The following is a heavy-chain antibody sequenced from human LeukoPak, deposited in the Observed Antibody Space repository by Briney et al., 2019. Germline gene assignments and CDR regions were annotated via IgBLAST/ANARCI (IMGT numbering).Heavy chain of an antibody. CDR2: ISGSGVST. J-gene: IGHJ4*02. CDR1: GFTFSSYG. Sequence: GTLRLSCAASGFTFSSYGMNWVRQAPGKGLEWVSAISGSGVSTYYADSVKGRFTISRDNSKNTLFLQMNSLRAEDTAVYYCAKNHAPRGVGEPVDYWGQGTLVTVSS. CDR3: AKNHAPRGVGEPVDY. D-gene: IGHD3-10*01. V-gene: IGHV3-23*01.